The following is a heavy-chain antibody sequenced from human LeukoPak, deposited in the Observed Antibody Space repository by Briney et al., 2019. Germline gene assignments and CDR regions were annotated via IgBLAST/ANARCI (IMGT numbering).Heavy chain of an antibody. D-gene: IGHD4-23*01. CDR1: GGSISSGSYY. CDR2: IYTSGST. J-gene: IGHJ3*02. CDR3: ATTTTTVVAYDAFDI. Sequence: TLSLTCTVSGGSISSGSYYWSRIRQPAGKGLKWIGRIYTSGSTNYNPSLKSRVTISVDTSKNQFSLKLSSVTAADTAVYYCATTTTTVVAYDAFDIWGQGTMVTVSS. V-gene: IGHV4-61*02.